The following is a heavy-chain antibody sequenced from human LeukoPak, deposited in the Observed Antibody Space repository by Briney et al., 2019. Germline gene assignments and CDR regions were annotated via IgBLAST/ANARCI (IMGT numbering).Heavy chain of an antibody. Sequence: SGGSLRLSCAASGFTFSSYAMSWVRQAPGKGLEWVSAISGSGGSTYYADSVKGRFTISRDNSKNTLYLQMNSLRAEDTAVYYCAKDAGSSGWYFLEGFDYWGQGTLVTVSS. V-gene: IGHV3-23*01. J-gene: IGHJ4*02. CDR3: AKDAGSSGWYFLEGFDY. CDR2: ISGSGGST. CDR1: GFTFSSYA. D-gene: IGHD6-19*01.